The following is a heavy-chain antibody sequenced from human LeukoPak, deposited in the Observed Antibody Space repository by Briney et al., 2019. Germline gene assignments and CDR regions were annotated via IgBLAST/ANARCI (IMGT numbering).Heavy chain of an antibody. CDR1: GFTFSDYY. D-gene: IGHD3-3*01. CDR2: ISSSSSTI. Sequence: GGSLRLSCAASGFTFSDYYMNWVRQAPGKGLEWVSYISSSSSTIYCADSVKGRFTISRDNAKNSLYLQMNSLRAEDTAVYYCARDGVWAFGVVDYWGQGTLVTVSS. CDR3: ARDGVWAFGVVDY. V-gene: IGHV3-48*01. J-gene: IGHJ4*02.